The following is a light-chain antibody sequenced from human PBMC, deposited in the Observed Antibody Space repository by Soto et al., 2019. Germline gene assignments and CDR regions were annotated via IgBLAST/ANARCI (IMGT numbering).Light chain of an antibody. J-gene: IGLJ2*01. CDR2: RNN. Sequence: QSVLTQPPSVSGTPGQRVTISCSGSSSNIGSNYVYWYQQLPGTAPKLLIYRNNQRPSGVPDRFSGSKSGTSASLAISGLRSEDEAYYYCAAWDDSLSVVFGGGTKLTVL. CDR1: SSNIGSNY. V-gene: IGLV1-47*01. CDR3: AAWDDSLSVV.